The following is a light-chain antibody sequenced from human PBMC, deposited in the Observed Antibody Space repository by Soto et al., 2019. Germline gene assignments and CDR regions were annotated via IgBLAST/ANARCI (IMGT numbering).Light chain of an antibody. Sequence: DIQMTQSPSSLSASVGDRVTITCPASQSISSYLNWYQQKPGKAPKLLIYAASSLQSGVPSRFSGSGSGTDFTLTISSLQPEDFATYYCQQRYSTPYTFGQGTKREIK. CDR3: QQRYSTPYT. V-gene: IGKV1-39*01. CDR2: AAS. CDR1: QSISSY. J-gene: IGKJ2*01.